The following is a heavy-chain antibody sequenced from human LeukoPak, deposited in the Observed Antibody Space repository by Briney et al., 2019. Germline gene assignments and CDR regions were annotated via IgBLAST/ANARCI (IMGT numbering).Heavy chain of an antibody. J-gene: IGHJ4*02. Sequence: SETLSLTCAVYGGSFSGYYWSWIRQPPGKGLEWIGEIYHSGSTNYNPSLKSRVTISVDKSKNQFSLKLSSVTAADTAVYYCARGSVAVDYWGQGTLVTVSS. CDR2: IYHSGST. CDR3: ARGSVAVDY. CDR1: GGSFSGYY. D-gene: IGHD4-23*01. V-gene: IGHV4-34*01.